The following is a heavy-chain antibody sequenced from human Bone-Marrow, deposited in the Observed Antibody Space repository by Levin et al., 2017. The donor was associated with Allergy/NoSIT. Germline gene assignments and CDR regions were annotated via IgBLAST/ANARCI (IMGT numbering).Heavy chain of an antibody. D-gene: IGHD2-15*01. V-gene: IGHV1-2*02. CDR2: INPNSGGT. CDR3: ARERGAGYCSGGSCYSPHLGMDV. CDR1: GYTFTGYY. Sequence: RASVKVSCKASGYTFTGYYMHWVRQAPGQGLEWMGWINPNSGGTNYAQKFQGRVTMTRDTSISTAYMELSRLRSDDTAVYYCARERGAGYCSGGSCYSPHLGMDVWGQGTTVTVSS. J-gene: IGHJ6*02.